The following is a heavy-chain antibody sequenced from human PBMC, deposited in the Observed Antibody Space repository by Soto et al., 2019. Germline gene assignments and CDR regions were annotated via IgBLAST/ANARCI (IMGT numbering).Heavy chain of an antibody. D-gene: IGHD1-1*01. CDR3: ARGPSGYKVDY. V-gene: IGHV4-30-4*01. CDR2: IYNSGST. Sequence: QVQLQESGPGLVEPSQTLSLTCTVSGASVSSDYYYWSWIRQPPGRGLEWIGHIYNSGSTYSNPSLKSRVTVSLDTSKNQFSLNLSAVTAADTALYYCARGPSGYKVDYWGQGTLVTVSS. J-gene: IGHJ4*02. CDR1: GASVSSDYYY.